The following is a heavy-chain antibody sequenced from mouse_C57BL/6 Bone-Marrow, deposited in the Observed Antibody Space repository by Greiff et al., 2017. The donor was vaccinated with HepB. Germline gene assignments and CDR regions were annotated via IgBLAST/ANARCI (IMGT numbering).Heavy chain of an antibody. D-gene: IGHD1-1*01. J-gene: IGHJ3*01. Sequence: QVQLQQPGAELVKPGASVKMSCKASGYTFTSYWITWVKQRPGQGLEWIGDIYPGSGSTNYNEKFKSKATLTADTSSSTAYMQLSSLTSEDSAVYYCARNYGSSLGAYWGQGTLVTVSA. V-gene: IGHV1-55*01. CDR2: IYPGSGST. CDR1: GYTFTSYW. CDR3: ARNYGSSLGAY.